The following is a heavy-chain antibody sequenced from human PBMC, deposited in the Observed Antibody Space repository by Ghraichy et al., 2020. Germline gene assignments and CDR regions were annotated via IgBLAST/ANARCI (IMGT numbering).Heavy chain of an antibody. CDR1: GFTFSSYG. J-gene: IGHJ4*02. V-gene: IGHV3-33*01. CDR3: ARDCSDDSSGYYIDY. Sequence: GGSLRLSCAASGFTFSSYGMHWVRQAPGKGLEWVAVIWYDGSNKYYADSVKGRFTISRDNSKNTLYLQMNSLRAEDTAVYYCARDCSDDSSGYYIDYWGQGTLVTVSS. D-gene: IGHD3-22*01. CDR2: IWYDGSNK.